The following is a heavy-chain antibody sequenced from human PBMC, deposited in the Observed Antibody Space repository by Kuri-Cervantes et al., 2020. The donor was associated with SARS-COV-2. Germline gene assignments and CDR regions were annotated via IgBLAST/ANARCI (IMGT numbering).Heavy chain of an antibody. CDR3: AKDQWELLGGGY. V-gene: IGHV3-23*01. D-gene: IGHD1-26*01. J-gene: IGHJ4*02. CDR2: ISGSGGSI. CDR1: GFTFSSYA. Sequence: GESLKISCAASGFTFSSYAMSWVRQAPGKGLEWVSAISGSGGSIYYADSVKGRFTISRDNSKNSLYLQMNSLRAEDTAVYYCAKDQWELLGGGYWGQGTLVTVSS.